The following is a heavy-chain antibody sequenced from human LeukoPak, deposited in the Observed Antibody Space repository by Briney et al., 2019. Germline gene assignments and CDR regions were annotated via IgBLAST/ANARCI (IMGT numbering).Heavy chain of an antibody. CDR2: ISDDGRNK. D-gene: IGHD1-26*01. V-gene: IGHV3-30*03. CDR1: GFSFISYG. Sequence: GGSLRLSCAASGFSFISYGMHWVRQAPGKGLEWVGVISDDGRNKNYADSVKGRFTISRDNSKSTLYLQMNSLRAEDTAVYYCASKIHIVGATGFDYWGQGTLVTVSS. CDR3: ASKIHIVGATGFDY. J-gene: IGHJ4*02.